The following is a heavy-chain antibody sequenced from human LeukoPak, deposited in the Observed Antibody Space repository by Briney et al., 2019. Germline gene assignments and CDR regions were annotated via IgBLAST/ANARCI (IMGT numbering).Heavy chain of an antibody. V-gene: IGHV3-23*01. CDR2: ISGSGAST. D-gene: IGHD3-16*01. CDR1: GFTFSSYA. J-gene: IGHJ6*03. CDR3: AKDGGYYYYYCMDV. Sequence: PGGSLRLSCAASGFTFSSYAMSWVRQAPGKGLEWVSAISGSGASTSYADSVKGRFTISRDNSKNTLYLQMNSLRAEDTAVYYCAKDGGYYYYYCMDVWGKGTTVTVSS.